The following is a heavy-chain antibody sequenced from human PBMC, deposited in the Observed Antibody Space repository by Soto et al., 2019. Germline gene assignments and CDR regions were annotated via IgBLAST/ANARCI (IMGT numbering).Heavy chain of an antibody. V-gene: IGHV3-23*01. D-gene: IGHD5-12*01. CDR1: GFTFSSYA. Sequence: LRLSCAASGFTFSSYAMNWVRQAPGKGLEWISVISNSGHSAYYADSVKGRFTISRDNSKNTLYLQIKSLRAEDTAAYYCAKGGPTFLNWFGPWGQGTLVTVSS. CDR2: ISNSGHSA. CDR3: AKGGPTFLNWFGP. J-gene: IGHJ5*02.